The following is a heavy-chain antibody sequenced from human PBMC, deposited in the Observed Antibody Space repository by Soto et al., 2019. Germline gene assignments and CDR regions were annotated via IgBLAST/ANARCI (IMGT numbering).Heavy chain of an antibody. CDR2: INHSGST. CDR1: GGSFSGYY. V-gene: IGHV4-34*01. D-gene: IGHD6-13*01. Sequence: XETLSLTCAVYGGSFSGYYWSWIRQPPGKGLEWIGEINHSGSTNYNPSLKSRVTISVDTSKNQFSLKLSSVTAADTAVYYCARKGSSWYRGYDYWGQGTLVTVSS. CDR3: ARKGSSWYRGYDY. J-gene: IGHJ4*02.